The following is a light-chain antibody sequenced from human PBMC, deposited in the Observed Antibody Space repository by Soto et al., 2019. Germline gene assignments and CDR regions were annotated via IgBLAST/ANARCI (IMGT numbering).Light chain of an antibody. Sequence: EIVMTQSPATLSVSPGERAAFSCRASQSVSSNLAWYQQKPGQAPRLLIYDASTRATGIPDRFSGGGSGTEFTLTISSLQSEDFVVYYCQQRSNWPPWTFGQGTKVDIK. J-gene: IGKJ1*01. CDR2: DAS. CDR3: QQRSNWPPWT. V-gene: IGKV3-15*01. CDR1: QSVSSN.